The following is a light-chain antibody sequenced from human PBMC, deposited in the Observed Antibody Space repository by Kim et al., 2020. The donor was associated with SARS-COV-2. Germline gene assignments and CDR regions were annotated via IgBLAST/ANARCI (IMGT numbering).Light chain of an antibody. J-gene: IGKJ4*01. Sequence: VSPGESVTLSCRASQYVSTNLAWYQQKSGQAPRLLIHGASTRATGVPARFSGRGSDTEFTLTISSLQSEDSAVYYCQQYITWLYTFGGGTKVDIK. CDR1: QYVSTN. CDR3: QQYITWLYT. V-gene: IGKV3-15*01. CDR2: GAS.